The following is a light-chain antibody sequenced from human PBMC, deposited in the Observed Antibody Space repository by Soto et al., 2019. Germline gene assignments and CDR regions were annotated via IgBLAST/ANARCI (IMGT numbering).Light chain of an antibody. V-gene: IGKV3-11*01. CDR1: QSVSSY. CDR2: DAS. Sequence: EIVLTQSPATLSLSPGERATLSCRASQSVSSYLAWYHQKPGQAPRLLIYDASNRATGIPARFSGGGSGTDFTPTIISLEPEDFAVYYCQQRFNWPRFTFGQGTKLEIK. CDR3: QQRFNWPRFT. J-gene: IGKJ2*01.